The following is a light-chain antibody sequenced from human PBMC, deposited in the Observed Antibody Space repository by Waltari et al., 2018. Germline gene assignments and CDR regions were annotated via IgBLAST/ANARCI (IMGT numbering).Light chain of an antibody. Sequence: QSALAQPAPVFGSPGQSLPISCSGSRSDVGTYALVSWYQQHPDKAPKVIIYEVNKRPSGISNRFSGSKSDNTASLTISGLQAEDEAHYYCCSYAGSFRHVLFGGGTKLTVL. V-gene: IGLV2-23*02. CDR2: EVN. CDR1: RSDVGTYAL. J-gene: IGLJ2*01. CDR3: CSYAGSFRHVL.